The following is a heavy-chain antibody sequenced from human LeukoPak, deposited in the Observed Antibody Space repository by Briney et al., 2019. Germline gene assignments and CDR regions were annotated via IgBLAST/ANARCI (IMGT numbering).Heavy chain of an antibody. Sequence: GSLRLSCAASGFTVSSNYMSWVRQAPGKGLEWVSVIYSGGSTYYADSVKGRFTISRDNSKNTLYLQMNSLRAEDTAVYYCARGGRYSYGSGSPYFDYWGQGTLVTVSS. CDR3: ARGGRYSYGSGSPYFDY. D-gene: IGHD3-10*01. V-gene: IGHV3-53*01. CDR1: GFTVSSNY. J-gene: IGHJ4*02. CDR2: IYSGGST.